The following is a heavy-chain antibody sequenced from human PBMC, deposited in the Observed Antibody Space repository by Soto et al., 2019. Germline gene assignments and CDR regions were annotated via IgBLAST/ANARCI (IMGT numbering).Heavy chain of an antibody. Sequence: EVQLVESGGGLVQPGGSLRLSCAASGFTFSSYWMHWVRQAPGKGLVWVSRINSDGSSTSYADSVKGRFTISRDNAKNTVYLQRNRLRAEDTAVYYCASPYMYSSGLYFYGMDVWGQGTTVTVSS. CDR1: GFTFSSYW. J-gene: IGHJ6*02. CDR2: INSDGSST. CDR3: ASPYMYSSGLYFYGMDV. V-gene: IGHV3-74*01. D-gene: IGHD6-19*01.